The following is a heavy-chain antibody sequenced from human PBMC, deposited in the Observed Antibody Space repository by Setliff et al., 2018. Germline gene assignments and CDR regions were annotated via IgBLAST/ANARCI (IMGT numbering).Heavy chain of an antibody. CDR1: GYTFTSYA. CDR2: INAGNGNT. J-gene: IGHJ4*02. D-gene: IGHD3-22*01. Sequence: ASVKVSCKASGYTFTSYAMHWVRQAPGQRLEWMGWINAGNGNTKYSQKFQGRVTITTDESTSTAYMELSSLRSEDTAVYYCAKVLDTTGYYYFDFWGQGTLVTVSS. CDR3: AKVLDTTGYYYFDF. V-gene: IGHV1-3*01.